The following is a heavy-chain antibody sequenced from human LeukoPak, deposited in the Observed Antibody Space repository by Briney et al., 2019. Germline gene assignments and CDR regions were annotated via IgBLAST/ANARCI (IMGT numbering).Heavy chain of an antibody. CDR1: GFTFSSYA. CDR3: AKLVGAYYDFWSGYWTADELAGGQYYFDY. D-gene: IGHD3-3*01. Sequence: PGGSLRLSCAASGFTFSSYAMSWVRQAPGKGLEWVSAISGSGGSTYYADSVKGRFTISRDNSKNTLYLQMNSLRAEDTAVYYCAKLVGAYYDFWSGYWTADELAGGQYYFDYWGQGTLVTVSS. J-gene: IGHJ4*02. CDR2: ISGSGGST. V-gene: IGHV3-23*01.